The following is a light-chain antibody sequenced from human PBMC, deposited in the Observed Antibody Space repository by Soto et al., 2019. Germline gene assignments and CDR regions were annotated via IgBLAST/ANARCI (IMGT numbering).Light chain of an antibody. CDR3: CSYAGSRV. CDR2: DVS. J-gene: IGLJ1*01. CDR1: SSDVGGYNY. V-gene: IGLV2-14*01. Sequence: SVLTQPASVSGSPGQSITISCTGTSSDVGGYNYVSWYQQHPGKAPKLMIYDVSNRPSGVSNRFSGSKSGNTASLTISGLQAEDEADYYCCSYAGSRVFGTGTKVTVL.